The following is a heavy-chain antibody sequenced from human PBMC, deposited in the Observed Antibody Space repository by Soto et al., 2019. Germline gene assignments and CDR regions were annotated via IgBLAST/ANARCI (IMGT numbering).Heavy chain of an antibody. CDR2: ISSSSSYI. CDR3: ARGIVGATPRSYYGMDV. V-gene: IGHV3-21*01. J-gene: IGHJ6*02. Sequence: PGGSLRLSCAASGFTFSSYSMNWVRQAPGEGLEWVSSISSSSSYIYYADSVKGRFTISRDNAKNSLYLQMNSLRAEDTAVYYCARGIVGATPRSYYGMDVWGQGTTVTVSS. CDR1: GFTFSSYS. D-gene: IGHD1-26*01.